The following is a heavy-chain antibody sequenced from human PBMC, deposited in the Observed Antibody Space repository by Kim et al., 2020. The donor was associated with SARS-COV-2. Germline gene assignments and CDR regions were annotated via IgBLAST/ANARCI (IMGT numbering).Heavy chain of an antibody. D-gene: IGHD3-3*01. J-gene: IGHJ6*02. Sequence: GGSLRLSCAASGFTFDDYAMHWVRQAPGKGLEWVSLISGDGGSTYYADSVKGRFTISRDNSKNSLYLQMNSLRTEDTALYYCAKDIGEIRFLSDSYYYYYYGIGVWDQGTTVTVSS. CDR2: ISGDGGST. V-gene: IGHV3-43*02. CDR3: AKDIGEIRFLSDSYYYYYYGIGV. CDR1: GFTFDDYA.